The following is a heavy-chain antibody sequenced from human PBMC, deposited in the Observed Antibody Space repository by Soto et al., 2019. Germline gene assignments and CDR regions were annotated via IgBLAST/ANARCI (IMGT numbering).Heavy chain of an antibody. V-gene: IGHV1-18*01. CDR3: ARRGYFSSTSCYDVGVWCFAP. CDR2: ISAYNGNT. CDR1: GYTFTSYG. J-gene: IGHJ5*02. D-gene: IGHD2-2*01. Sequence: ASVKVSCKASGYTFTSYGISWARQAPGQGLEWMGWISAYNGNTNYAQKLQGRVTMTTDTSTSTAYMELRSLRSDDPAVYYCARRGYFSSTSCYDVGVWCFAPGGQGPLVTVSS.